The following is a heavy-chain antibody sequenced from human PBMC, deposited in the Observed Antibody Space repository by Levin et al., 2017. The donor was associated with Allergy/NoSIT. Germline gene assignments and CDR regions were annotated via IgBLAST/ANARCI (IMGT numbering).Heavy chain of an antibody. Sequence: GESLKISCAASGFTFSSYAMHWVRQAPGKGLEWVAVISYDGSNKYYADSVKGRFTISRDNSKNTLYLQMNSLRAEDTAVYYCARGVRNYYDSSGYYYFDYWGQGTLVTVSS. J-gene: IGHJ4*02. CDR3: ARGVRNYYDSSGYYYFDY. CDR1: GFTFSSYA. CDR2: ISYDGSNK. V-gene: IGHV3-30-3*01. D-gene: IGHD3-22*01.